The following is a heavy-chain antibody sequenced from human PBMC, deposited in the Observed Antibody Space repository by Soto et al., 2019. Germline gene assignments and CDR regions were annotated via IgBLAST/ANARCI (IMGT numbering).Heavy chain of an antibody. CDR2: IKSKTDGGTT. J-gene: IGHJ4*02. Sequence: GGSLRLSCAASGFTFSNAWMSWVRQAPGKGLEWVGRIKSKTDGGTTDYAAPVKGRFTISRDDSKNTLYLQMNSLKTEDTAVYYCTTDLYYDYIWGSYRYISADPSLGYWGQGTLVTVSS. D-gene: IGHD3-16*02. CDR3: TTDLYYDYIWGSYRYISADPSLGY. V-gene: IGHV3-15*01. CDR1: GFTFSNAW.